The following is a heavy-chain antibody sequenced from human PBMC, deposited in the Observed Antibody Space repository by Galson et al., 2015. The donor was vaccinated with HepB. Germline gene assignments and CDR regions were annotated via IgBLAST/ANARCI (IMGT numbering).Heavy chain of an antibody. CDR3: AALRYSGYERRWFDP. J-gene: IGHJ5*02. Sequence: SVKVSCKASGGTFSSYTISWVRQAPGQGLEWMGRIIPILGIANYAQKFQGRVTITADKSTSTAYMELSSLRSEDTAVYYCAALRYSGYERRWFDPWGQGTLVTVSS. CDR2: IIPILGIA. CDR1: GGTFSSYT. D-gene: IGHD5-12*01. V-gene: IGHV1-69*02.